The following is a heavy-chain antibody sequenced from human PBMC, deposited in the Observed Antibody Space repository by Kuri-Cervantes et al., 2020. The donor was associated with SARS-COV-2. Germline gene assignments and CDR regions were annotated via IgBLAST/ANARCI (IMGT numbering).Heavy chain of an antibody. CDR1: GGTFSSYA. J-gene: IGHJ4*02. V-gene: IGHV1-69*13. CDR3: ARDLRLGKSLDY. CDR2: IIPIFGTA. Sequence: SVKVSCKASGGTFSSYAISWVRQAPGQGLEWMGGIIPIFGTANYAQKFQGRVTITADESTSTAYMELSSLRAEDTAVYYCARDLRLGKSLDYWGQGTLVTVSS. D-gene: IGHD7-27*01.